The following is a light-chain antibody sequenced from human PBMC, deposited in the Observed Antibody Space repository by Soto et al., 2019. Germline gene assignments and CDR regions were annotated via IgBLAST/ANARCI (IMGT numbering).Light chain of an antibody. J-gene: IGKJ1*01. CDR2: GAS. Sequence: EVVLTQSPATLSLSPGERATLSCRASENVRTFVDWYQQKPGQAPRLLIYGASNRATGIPARFSGSGSGTDSTLTISNLEPEDFAVYYCQQHSHWPPWTFGQGTRVEIQ. V-gene: IGKV3-11*01. CDR1: ENVRTF. CDR3: QQHSHWPPWT.